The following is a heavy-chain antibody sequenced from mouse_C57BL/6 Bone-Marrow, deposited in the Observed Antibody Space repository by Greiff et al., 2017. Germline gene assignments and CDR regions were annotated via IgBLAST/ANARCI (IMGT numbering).Heavy chain of an antibody. CDR1: GYTFTDYE. CDR3: TRNYYGSSYGY. Sequence: VKLMESGAELVRPGASVTLSCKASGYTFTDYEMHWVKQTPVHGLEWIGALDPETGGTAYNQKFKGKAILTADKSSSTAYMELRSLTSEDSAVYYCTRNYYGSSYGYWGQGTTLTVSS. J-gene: IGHJ2*01. CDR2: LDPETGGT. D-gene: IGHD1-1*01. V-gene: IGHV1-15*01.